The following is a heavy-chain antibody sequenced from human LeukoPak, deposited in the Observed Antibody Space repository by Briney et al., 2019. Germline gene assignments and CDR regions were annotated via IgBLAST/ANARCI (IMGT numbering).Heavy chain of an antibody. CDR1: GFNFSSYA. D-gene: IGHD2-2*01. CDR2: INSDGSTT. Sequence: GGSLRLSCAASGFNFSSYAMHWVRKAPGKGLVWVSRINSDGSTTTYADSVKGRFTISRDNAKNTLYLQMNSLRAEDTAVYYCAKGGVVPATDSMDVWGKGTTVTVSS. CDR3: AKGGVVPATDSMDV. J-gene: IGHJ6*03. V-gene: IGHV3-74*01.